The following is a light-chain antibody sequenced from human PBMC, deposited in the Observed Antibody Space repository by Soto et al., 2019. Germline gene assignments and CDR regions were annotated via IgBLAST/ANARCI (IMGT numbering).Light chain of an antibody. CDR1: SSDVGGYDY. V-gene: IGLV2-11*01. CDR2: DVT. CDR3: CSYGGYFWV. J-gene: IGLJ3*02. Sequence: QSALTQPRSVSGSPGQSVTISCTGTSSDVGGYDYVSWFQHHPGKVPKLMIYDVTKRPSGVPDRFSASKSGNTASLTISGLQAEDEADYYCCSYGGYFWVFGGGNKLTVL.